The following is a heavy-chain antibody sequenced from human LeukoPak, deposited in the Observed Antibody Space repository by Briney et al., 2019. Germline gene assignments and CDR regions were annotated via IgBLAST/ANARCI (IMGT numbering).Heavy chain of an antibody. D-gene: IGHD2-21*02. CDR2: IKQDGSEK. V-gene: IGHV3-7*01. CDR1: GFTVSSNY. J-gene: IGHJ4*02. Sequence: PGGSLRLSCAASGFTVSSNYMSWVRQAPGKGLEWVANIKQDGSEKYYVDSVKGRFTISRDNAKNSLYLQMNSLRAEDTAVYYCARDTDYCGGDCYSDYWGQGTLVTVSS. CDR3: ARDTDYCGGDCYSDY.